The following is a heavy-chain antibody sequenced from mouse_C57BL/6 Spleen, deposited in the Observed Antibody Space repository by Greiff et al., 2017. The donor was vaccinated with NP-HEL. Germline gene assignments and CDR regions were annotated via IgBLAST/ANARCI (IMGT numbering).Heavy chain of an antibody. J-gene: IGHJ4*01. CDR2: IWTGGGT. CDR3: ARNPNYYGSSYAMDY. D-gene: IGHD1-1*01. V-gene: IGHV2-9-1*01. Sequence: VKLVESGPGLVAPSQSLSITCTVSGFSLTSYAISWVRQPPGKGLEWLGVIWTGGGTNYNSALKSRLSISKDNSKSQVFLKMNSLQTDDTARYYCARNPNYYGSSYAMDYWGQGTSVTVSS. CDR1: GFSLTSYA.